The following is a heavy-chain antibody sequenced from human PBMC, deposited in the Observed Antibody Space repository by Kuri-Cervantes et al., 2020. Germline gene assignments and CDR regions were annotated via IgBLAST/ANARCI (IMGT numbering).Heavy chain of an antibody. D-gene: IGHD6-13*01. V-gene: IGHV3-13*01. CDR1: GFTFSSYD. CDR3: ARDLTAAGNNDAFDI. J-gene: IGHJ3*02. Sequence: GGSLRLSCAASGFTFSSYDMHWVRQATGKGLEWVSAIGTAGDTYYPGSVKGRFTISRENAKNSLYLQMNSLRAEDTAVYYCARDLTAAGNNDAFDIWGQGTMVTVSS. CDR2: IGTAGDT.